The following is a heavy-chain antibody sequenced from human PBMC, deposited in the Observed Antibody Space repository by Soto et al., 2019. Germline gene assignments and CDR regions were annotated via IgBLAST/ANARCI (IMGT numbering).Heavy chain of an antibody. V-gene: IGHV5-51*01. CDR3: ARVDSSGCSEY. D-gene: IGHD6-25*01. J-gene: IGHJ4*02. CDR2: IYPGDSDT. CDR1: GYSFTIYW. Sequence: PGESLKISCNGSGYSFTIYWIGWVRQMPGKGLECMGFIYPGDSDTTYSPSFQGHVTISADKYSSTAYLQWSSLKASDTAMYYCARVDSSGCSEYWGQGTLVTVSS.